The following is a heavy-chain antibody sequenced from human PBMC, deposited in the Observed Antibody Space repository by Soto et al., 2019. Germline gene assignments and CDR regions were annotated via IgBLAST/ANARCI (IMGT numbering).Heavy chain of an antibody. V-gene: IGHV4-34*01. D-gene: IGHD6-13*01. CDR2: INHSGST. CDR3: AKSAAAGTNDAFDI. J-gene: IGHJ3*02. Sequence: SETLSLTCAVYGGSFGGYYWSWIRQPPGKGLEWIGEINHSGSTNYNPSLKSRVTISVDTSKNQFSLKLSSVTAADTAVYYCAKSAAAGTNDAFDIWGQGTMVTVSS. CDR1: GGSFGGYY.